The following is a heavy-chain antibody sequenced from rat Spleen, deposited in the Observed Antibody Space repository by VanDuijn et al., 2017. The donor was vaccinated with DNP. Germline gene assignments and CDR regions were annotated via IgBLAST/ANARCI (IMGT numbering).Heavy chain of an antibody. CDR3: ARVDY. V-gene: IGHV5-46*01. CDR1: GFTFSSFP. Sequence: EVQLVESGGGLVQPGRSMKLSCAASGFTFSSFPMAWVRQAPTKGLEWVATISTSGGSTYYRDSVKGRFTISRDNAKSTLYLQMNIMRSEDTALYYCARVDYWGQGVMVTVSS. J-gene: IGHJ2*01. CDR2: ISTSGGST.